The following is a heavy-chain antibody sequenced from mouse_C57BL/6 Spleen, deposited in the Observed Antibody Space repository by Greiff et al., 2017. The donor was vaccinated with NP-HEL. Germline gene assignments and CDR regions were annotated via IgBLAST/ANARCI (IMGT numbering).Heavy chain of an antibody. CDR1: GYTFTSYW. CDR2: IDPSDSYT. J-gene: IGHJ1*03. V-gene: IGHV1-69*01. D-gene: IGHD1-1*01. CDR3: ARGTTVRWFFDV. Sequence: VQLQQPGAELVMPGASVKLSCKASGYTFTSYWMHWVKQRPGQGLEWIGEIDPSDSYTNYNQKFKGKSTLTVDKSSSTAYMQLSSLTSEDSAVYYCARGTTVRWFFDVWGTGTTVTVSS.